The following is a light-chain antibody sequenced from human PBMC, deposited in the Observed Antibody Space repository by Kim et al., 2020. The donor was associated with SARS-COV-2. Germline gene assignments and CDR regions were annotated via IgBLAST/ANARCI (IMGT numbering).Light chain of an antibody. CDR2: KVS. CDR3: MYGTHWPPSFT. CDR1: QSLGFSDGKTY. Sequence: DVMMTQSPLSLPATVGHPASISCRTSQSLGFSDGKTYLNWFHQRPSQSPRRLIYKVSNRDSGVPDRFSGSGSGTDFTLKISRVEAEDVGVYYCMYGTHWPPSFTFGGGTKVDIK. J-gene: IGKJ4*01. V-gene: IGKV2-30*01.